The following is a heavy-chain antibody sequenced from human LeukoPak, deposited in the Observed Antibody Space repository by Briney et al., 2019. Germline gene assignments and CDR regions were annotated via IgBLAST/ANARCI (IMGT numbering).Heavy chain of an antibody. Sequence: PGGSLRLSCAASGFTISSDYMSWVRQAPGKGLEWVSVLYSGGSTYYADSVKGRFTISRDNSRNTLYLQMNSLRAEDTAVYYCARHDWFDPWGRGTLVTVSS. CDR1: GFTISSDY. CDR2: LYSGGST. V-gene: IGHV3-53*01. J-gene: IGHJ5*02. CDR3: ARHDWFDP.